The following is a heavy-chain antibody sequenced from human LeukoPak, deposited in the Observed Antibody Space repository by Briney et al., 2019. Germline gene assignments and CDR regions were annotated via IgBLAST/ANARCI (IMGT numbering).Heavy chain of an antibody. J-gene: IGHJ5*02. CDR1: GGSFSGYY. Sequence: SETLSLTCAVYGGSFSGYYWSWIRQPPGKGLEWIGEINHSGSTNYNPSLKSRVTISVDTSKNQFSLKRSSVTAADTAVYYCARARGRYCSSTSCRNCFDPWGQGTLVTVSS. CDR3: ARARGRYCSSTSCRNCFDP. D-gene: IGHD2-2*01. CDR2: INHSGST. V-gene: IGHV4-34*01.